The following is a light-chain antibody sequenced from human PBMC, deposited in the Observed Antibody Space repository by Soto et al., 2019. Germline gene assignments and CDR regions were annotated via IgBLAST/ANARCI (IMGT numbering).Light chain of an antibody. Sequence: DIQMTQSPSSLSASVGDRVTITCRASQTISNYLNWYQQKPGKAPVLLIFAASSLQSGVPSRFSGSRSGRNFNLAISILQPADSAIYYCQQTYSVPPTFGRGTKVEI. V-gene: IGKV1-39*01. CDR1: QTISNY. J-gene: IGKJ1*01. CDR3: QQTYSVPPT. CDR2: AAS.